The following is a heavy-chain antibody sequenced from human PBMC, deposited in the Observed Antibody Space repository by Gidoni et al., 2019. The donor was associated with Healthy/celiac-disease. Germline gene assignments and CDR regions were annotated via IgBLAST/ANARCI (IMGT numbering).Heavy chain of an antibody. CDR3: ARDRYSSRYIDY. J-gene: IGHJ4*02. D-gene: IGHD6-13*01. V-gene: IGHV3-33*01. CDR1: GFTFCRYG. Sequence: QVHPVESGGGVVQPGWSLRLSCPASGFTFCRYGMHWVRQAPAQWLEWVAVIWYDGSNKYYADSVKGRFTISRDNSKNTLYLQMNSLRAEDTAVYYCARDRYSSRYIDYWGQGTLVTVSS. CDR2: IWYDGSNK.